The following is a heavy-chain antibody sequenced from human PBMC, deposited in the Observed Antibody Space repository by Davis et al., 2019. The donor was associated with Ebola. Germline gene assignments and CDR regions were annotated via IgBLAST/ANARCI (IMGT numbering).Heavy chain of an antibody. J-gene: IGHJ3*02. D-gene: IGHD6-6*01. Sequence: SVKVSCKASGYTFTSYGISWVRQAPGQGLEWMGRIIPILGIANYAQKFQGRVTITADESTSTAYMELSSLRSEDTAVYYCARVSSRDAFDIWGQGTMVTVSS. CDR2: IIPILGIA. CDR1: GYTFTSYG. CDR3: ARVSSRDAFDI. V-gene: IGHV1-69*04.